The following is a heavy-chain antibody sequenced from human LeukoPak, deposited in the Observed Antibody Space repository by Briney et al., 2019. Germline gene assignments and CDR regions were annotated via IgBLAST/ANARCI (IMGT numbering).Heavy chain of an antibody. V-gene: IGHV1-8*01. CDR1: GYTFTSYD. CDR3: ARTSPRYYGSRMDV. D-gene: IGHD3-10*01. J-gene: IGHJ6*02. CDR2: MNPNSGNT. Sequence: ASVKVSCKASGYTFTSYDINWVRQATGQGLEWMGWMNPNSGNTGYALKFQGRVTMTRNTSVNTAYMELSSLRSEDTAIYYCARTSPRYYGSRMDVWGQGTTVTVSS.